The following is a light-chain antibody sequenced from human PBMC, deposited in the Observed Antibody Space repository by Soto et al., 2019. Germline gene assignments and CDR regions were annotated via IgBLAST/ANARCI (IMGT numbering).Light chain of an antibody. CDR2: RSA. CDR3: SARDDGLRPVV. V-gene: IGLV1-47*01. Sequence: QSVLTQPPSVSGTPGQRVTISCSGSSSNFGTNYVYWYQQVPGTAPKLLIYRSAHRPSGVPDRFSGSKSRTSTSLAISGLRSADEADYYCSARDDGLRPVVFGGGTKLTVL. CDR1: SSNFGTNY. J-gene: IGLJ2*01.